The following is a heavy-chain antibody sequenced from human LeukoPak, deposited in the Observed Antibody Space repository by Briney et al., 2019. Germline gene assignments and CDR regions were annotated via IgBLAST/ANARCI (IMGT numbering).Heavy chain of an antibody. Sequence: LSLTCAVYGGSFSGYYWSWIRQPPGKGLEWVSFIRRKAHGGTTEYAASVKGRFSSARDDSKSIAYLQMNSLKTEDTAVYFCTRVTYYYDNSGYFHFDSWGQGSLVTVSS. CDR1: GGSFSGYY. CDR3: TRVTYYYDNSGYFHFDS. CDR2: IRRKAHGGTT. J-gene: IGHJ4*02. V-gene: IGHV3-49*03. D-gene: IGHD3-22*01.